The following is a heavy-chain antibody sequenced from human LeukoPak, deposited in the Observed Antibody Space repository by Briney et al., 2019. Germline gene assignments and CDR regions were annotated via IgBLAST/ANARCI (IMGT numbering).Heavy chain of an antibody. V-gene: IGHV1-24*01. CDR2: FDPEDGET. Sequence: ASVTVSCTVSGNTPTELSMNWVRQAPGKGLEWMGGFDPEDGETVYAQKFQGRVTMTEDTSTDTAYMELSSLRSEDTAVYYCTTDFYRGRQFDYWGQGTLITVSS. CDR1: GNTPTELS. CDR3: TTDFYRGRQFDY. D-gene: IGHD2/OR15-2a*01. J-gene: IGHJ4*02.